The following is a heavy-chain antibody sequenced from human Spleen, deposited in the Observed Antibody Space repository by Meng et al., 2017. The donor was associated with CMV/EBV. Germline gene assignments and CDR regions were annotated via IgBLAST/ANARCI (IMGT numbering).Heavy chain of an antibody. J-gene: IGHJ4*02. D-gene: IGHD1-7*01. CDR3: ARALLGWNYVFDY. CDR2: IRYDGSNK. V-gene: IGHV3-30*02. Sequence: GGSLRLSCAASGFTFSSYGMHWVRQAPGKGLEWVAFIRYDGSNKYYADSVKGRFTISRDNSKNTLYLQMNSLRAEDTAVYYCARALLGWNYVFDYWGQGTLVTVSS. CDR1: GFTFSSYG.